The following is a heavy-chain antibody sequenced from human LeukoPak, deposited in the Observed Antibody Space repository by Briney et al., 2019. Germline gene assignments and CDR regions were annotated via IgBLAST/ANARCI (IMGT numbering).Heavy chain of an antibody. CDR2: IYPDDSDT. Sequence: GESLKISCKGSGYSFTSYWFGWVRQMPGKGLEWMGIIYPDDSDTRYSPSFQGQVTISADKSISTAYPQWRSLKASDTAMYYCARTKYSSSINYFDYWGQGTLVTVSS. CDR3: ARTKYSSSINYFDY. D-gene: IGHD6-6*01. V-gene: IGHV5-51*01. J-gene: IGHJ4*02. CDR1: GYSFTSYW.